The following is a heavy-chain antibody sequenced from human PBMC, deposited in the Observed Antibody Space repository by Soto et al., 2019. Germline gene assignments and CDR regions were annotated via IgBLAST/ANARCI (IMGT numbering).Heavy chain of an antibody. V-gene: IGHV1-18*01. D-gene: IGHD6-19*01. CDR2: ISAYNGNT. CDR1: GYTFTSYG. Sequence: EASVKVSCKASGYTFTSYGISWVRQAPGQGLEWMGWISAYNGNTNYAQKLQGRVTMTTDTSTSTAYMELRSLRSDDTAVYYCAGDSSGWYNWFDPWGQGTLVTVSS. CDR3: AGDSSGWYNWFDP. J-gene: IGHJ5*02.